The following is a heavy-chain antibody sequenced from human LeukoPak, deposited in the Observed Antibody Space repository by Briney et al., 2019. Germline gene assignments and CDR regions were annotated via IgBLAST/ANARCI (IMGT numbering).Heavy chain of an antibody. D-gene: IGHD3-16*01. J-gene: IGHJ4*02. V-gene: IGHV3-48*04. Sequence: GGSLRLSCAASGFTFTGHNMNWVRQAPGKGLEWISFVSISSGTIYYADSVKGRFSISRDNAKSSLDLQMNSLRAEDTAVYYCARAMSTFGGVRNYFDSWGQGTLVTVSS. CDR1: GFTFTGHN. CDR2: VSISSGTI. CDR3: ARAMSTFGGVRNYFDS.